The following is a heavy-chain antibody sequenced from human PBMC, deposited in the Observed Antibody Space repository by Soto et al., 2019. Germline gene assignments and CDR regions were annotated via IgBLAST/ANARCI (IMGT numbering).Heavy chain of an antibody. CDR2: ISGSGGST. CDR3: ARRGSGSKYDY. V-gene: IGHV3-23*01. CDR1: GFTFSSYA. Sequence: EVQLLESGGGLVQPGGSLRLSCAASGFTFSSYAMRWGRQAPGKGVEWVSAISGSGGSTYYADSVKGRLTISRDNSKNTVYLQMTSLSGENTAVYYCARRGSGSKYDYWGQGTLVPVSS. J-gene: IGHJ4*02. D-gene: IGHD1-26*01.